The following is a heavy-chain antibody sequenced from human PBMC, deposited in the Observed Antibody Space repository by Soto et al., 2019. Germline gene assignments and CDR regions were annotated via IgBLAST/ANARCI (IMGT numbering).Heavy chain of an antibody. Sequence: SETLSLTCTVSGGSISSYYWSWIRQPPGKELEWIGYIYYSGSTNYIPSLKSRVTISVDTSKNQFSLKLSSVTAADTAVYYCARAGRGYSGYDYYYYGMDVWGQGTTVTVSS. CDR3: ARAGRGYSGYDYYYYGMDV. J-gene: IGHJ6*02. V-gene: IGHV4-59*01. CDR2: IYYSGST. D-gene: IGHD5-12*01. CDR1: GGSISSYY.